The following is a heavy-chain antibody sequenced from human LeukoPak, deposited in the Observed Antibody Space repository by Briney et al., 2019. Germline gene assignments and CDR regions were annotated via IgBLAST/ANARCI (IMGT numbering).Heavy chain of an antibody. Sequence: PGRSLRLSCAASGFTFSSYAMHWVRQAPGKGLEWVAVISYDGSNKYYADSVKGRCTISRDNSKNTLYLQMNSLRAEDTAVYYCARNYLGYCSGGSCQAEYYFDYWGQGTLVTVSS. CDR3: ARNYLGYCSGGSCQAEYYFDY. J-gene: IGHJ4*02. CDR1: GFTFSSYA. D-gene: IGHD2-15*01. V-gene: IGHV3-30*04. CDR2: ISYDGSNK.